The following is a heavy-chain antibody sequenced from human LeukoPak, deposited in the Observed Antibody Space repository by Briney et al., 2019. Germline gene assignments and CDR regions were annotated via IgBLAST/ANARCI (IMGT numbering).Heavy chain of an antibody. D-gene: IGHD3-22*01. J-gene: IGHJ4*02. Sequence: QPGRSLRLSCAASGFTFSSYAMHWVRQAPGKGLEWVAVISYDGSSKYYADSVKGRFTISRDNSKNTLYLQMNSLRAEDTAVYYCARDTDYYDSSYYFDYWGQGTLVTVSS. CDR2: ISYDGSSK. V-gene: IGHV3-30-3*01. CDR3: ARDTDYYDSSYYFDY. CDR1: GFTFSSYA.